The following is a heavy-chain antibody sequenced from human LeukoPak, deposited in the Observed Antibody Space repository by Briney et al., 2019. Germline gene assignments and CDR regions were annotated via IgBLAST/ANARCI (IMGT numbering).Heavy chain of an antibody. CDR2: IFHSGNT. J-gene: IGHJ4*02. Sequence: PPETLSLTCIVSGDSISSYYWSWIRQPPGKGLEWIGYIFHSGNTNYNPSLKSRVTMSIDTSKNQFSLRLSSVTAADTAVYYCARQPYTTGAYYFDYWGPGTLVSVSS. D-gene: IGHD1-1*01. CDR3: ARQPYTTGAYYFDY. V-gene: IGHV4-59*08. CDR1: GDSISSYY.